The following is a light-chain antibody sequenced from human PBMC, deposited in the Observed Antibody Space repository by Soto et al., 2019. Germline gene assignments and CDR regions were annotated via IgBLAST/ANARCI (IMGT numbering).Light chain of an antibody. CDR3: QVRTSWPPGIT. CDR1: QTVGYY. Sequence: EIVLTQSPGSLSLSPGEGATPSCRASQTVGYYLAWYQHKPGQAPRLLMSDASNRAIGVPARFSGSVSGTDFTLTISSLEPEDFAVYYCQVRTSWPPGITFGGGTRVEIK. V-gene: IGKV3-11*01. J-gene: IGKJ4*01. CDR2: DAS.